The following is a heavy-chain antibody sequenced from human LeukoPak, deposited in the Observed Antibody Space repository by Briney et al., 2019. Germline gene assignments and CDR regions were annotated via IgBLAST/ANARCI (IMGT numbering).Heavy chain of an antibody. CDR1: GYSINSGFY. V-gene: IGHV4-38-2*01. Sequence: SETLSLTCAVSGYSINSGFYWGWLRQPPGKGLEWIGSIYYSGNTYYNPSLKSRVTLSVDTSKNQFSLKVTSVTAADTAVYFCARTESSGIVGATTQFQFWGQGTLVTVSS. CDR2: IYYSGNT. D-gene: IGHD1-26*01. CDR3: ARTESSGIVGATTQFQF. J-gene: IGHJ4*02.